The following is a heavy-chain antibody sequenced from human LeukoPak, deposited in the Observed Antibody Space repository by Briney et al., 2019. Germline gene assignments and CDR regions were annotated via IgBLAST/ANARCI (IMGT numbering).Heavy chain of an antibody. CDR3: ARRPWRYCSSTSCLRYYYGMDV. CDR2: IYYSGST. CDR1: GGSISSSSYY. Sequence: KPSETLSLTCTVSGGSISSSSYYWGWIRQPPGKGLEWIGSIYYSGSTYYNPSLKSRVTISVDTSKNQFSLKLSSVTAADTAVYYCARRPWRYCSSTSCLRYYYGMDVWGQGTTVTVSS. V-gene: IGHV4-39*07. D-gene: IGHD2-2*01. J-gene: IGHJ6*02.